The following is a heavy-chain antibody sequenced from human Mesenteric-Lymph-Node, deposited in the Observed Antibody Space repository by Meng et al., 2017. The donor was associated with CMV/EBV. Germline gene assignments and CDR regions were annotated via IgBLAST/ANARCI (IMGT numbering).Heavy chain of an antibody. CDR1: GGPISTNNYY. V-gene: IGHV4-39*07. CDR3: ARDEYSSSPRNYYGMDV. D-gene: IGHD6-6*01. CDR2: IYSSGST. J-gene: IGHJ6*02. Sequence: SETLSLTCTVSGGPISTNNYYWGWIRQPPGKGLEWIGSIYSSGSTYYNPSLKSRVTISVDTSKNQFSLKLSSVTAADTAVYYCARDEYSSSPRNYYGMDVWGQGTTVTVSS.